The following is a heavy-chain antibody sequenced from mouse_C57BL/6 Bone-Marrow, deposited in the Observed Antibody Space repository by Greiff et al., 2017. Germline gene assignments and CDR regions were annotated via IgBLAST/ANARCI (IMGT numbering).Heavy chain of an antibody. CDR3: ARRAGLDY. D-gene: IGHD3-3*01. V-gene: IGHV1-82*01. J-gene: IGHJ2*01. CDR1: GYAFSSSW. Sequence: VQLQQSGPELVKPGASVKISCKASGYAFSSSWMNWVKQRPGKGLEWIGRIYPGDGDTNYNGKFKGKATLTADKSSSTAYMQLSSLTSEDSAVYFCARRAGLDYWGQGNTLTVSA. CDR2: IYPGDGDT.